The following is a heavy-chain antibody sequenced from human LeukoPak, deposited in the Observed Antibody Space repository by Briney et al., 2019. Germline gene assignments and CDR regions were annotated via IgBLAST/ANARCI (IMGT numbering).Heavy chain of an antibody. CDR1: GFTFSSYG. Sequence: PGGSLRLSCAASGFTFSSYGMHWVRQAPGKGPEWVAVISYDGSNKYYADSVKGRFTISRDNSKNTLYLQMNSLRAEDTAVYYCAKILGYCSGGSCLFDYWGQGTLVTVSS. CDR2: ISYDGSNK. V-gene: IGHV3-30*18. CDR3: AKILGYCSGGSCLFDY. J-gene: IGHJ4*02. D-gene: IGHD2-15*01.